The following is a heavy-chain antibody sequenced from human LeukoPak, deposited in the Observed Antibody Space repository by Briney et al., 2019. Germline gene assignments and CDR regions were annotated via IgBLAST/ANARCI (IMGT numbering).Heavy chain of an antibody. V-gene: IGHV1-18*01. D-gene: IGHD2-2*01. CDR2: ISAYYGNT. Sequence: ASVKVSCKASGYTFTSYGLTWVRQAPGQGLEWMGWISAYYGNTNSAQKFQGRVTMTTDTSTSTAYMKLRSLTSDDTAVYYCARVVRGADAFDIWGQGTKVTVSS. CDR3: ARVVRGADAFDI. J-gene: IGHJ3*02. CDR1: GYTFTSYG.